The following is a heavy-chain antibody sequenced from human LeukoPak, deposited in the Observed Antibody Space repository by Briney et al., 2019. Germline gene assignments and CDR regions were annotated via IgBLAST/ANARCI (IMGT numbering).Heavy chain of an antibody. CDR2: IYYSGST. J-gene: IGHJ4*02. CDR3: ARGYSSGWYPERAGPHYFDY. Sequence: SETLSLTCAVSGGSISSGGYSWSWIRQPPGKGLEWIGCIYYSGSTYYNPSLKSRVTISVDTSKNQFSLKLSSVTAADTAVYYCARGYSSGWYPERAGPHYFDYWGQGTLVTVSS. CDR1: GGSISSGGYS. V-gene: IGHV4-31*11. D-gene: IGHD6-19*01.